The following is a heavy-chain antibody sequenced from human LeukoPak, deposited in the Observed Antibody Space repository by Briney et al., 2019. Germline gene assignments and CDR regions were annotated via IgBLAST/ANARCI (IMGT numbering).Heavy chain of an antibody. CDR3: AKGGLSSDY. CDR2: INAGNGNT. CDR1: GYTFTSYG. V-gene: IGHV1-3*01. J-gene: IGHJ4*02. Sequence: ASVKVSCKASGYTFTSYGISWVRQAPGQGLEWMGWINAGNGNTKYSQKFQGRVTITRDTSASTAYMELSSLRSEDTAVYYCAKGGLSSDYWGQGTLVTVSS. D-gene: IGHD5-12*01.